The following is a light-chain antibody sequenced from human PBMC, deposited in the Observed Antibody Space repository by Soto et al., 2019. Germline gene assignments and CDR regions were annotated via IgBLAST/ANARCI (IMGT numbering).Light chain of an antibody. CDR2: RNN. CDR3: AAWDDSLSVYV. CDR1: SSNIGSNY. J-gene: IGLJ1*01. Sequence: QSVLTQSPSAAGTPGQRVTVSCSGSSSNIGSNYVYWYQHLPGTAPKLLIYRNNQRPSGVPDRFSGSKSGTSASLAISGLRSEDEADYYCAAWDDSLSVYVFGTGTKVTVL. V-gene: IGLV1-47*01.